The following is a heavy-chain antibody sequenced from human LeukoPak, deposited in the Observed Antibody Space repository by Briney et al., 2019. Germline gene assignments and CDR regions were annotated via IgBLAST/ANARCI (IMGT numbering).Heavy chain of an antibody. CDR2: INAGNGNT. J-gene: IGHJ6*02. D-gene: IGHD1-26*01. CDR1: GGTFSSYA. Sequence: ASVKVSCKASGGTFSSYAISWVRQAPGQRLEWMGWINAGNGNTKYSQKFQGRVTITRDTSASTAYMELSSLRSEDTAVYYCASGLQGAASVPHYYYGMDVWGQGTTVTVSS. V-gene: IGHV1-3*01. CDR3: ASGLQGAASVPHYYYGMDV.